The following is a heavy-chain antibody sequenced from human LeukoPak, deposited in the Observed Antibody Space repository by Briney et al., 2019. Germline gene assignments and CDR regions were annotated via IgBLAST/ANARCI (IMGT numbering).Heavy chain of an antibody. CDR3: VREVSGDPWHNWFDP. J-gene: IGHJ5*02. V-gene: IGHV3-74*03. CDR1: GFTFSSYW. D-gene: IGHD4-17*01. CDR2: VDHGGSGT. Sequence: GGSLRLSCAASGFTFSSYWMHWVRQAPGKGLVWVSRVDHGGSGTVYTDSVKGRLTISRNNAKNTLYLQMNSLRAEDTAVYYCVREVSGDPWHNWFDPWGQGTLVTVSS.